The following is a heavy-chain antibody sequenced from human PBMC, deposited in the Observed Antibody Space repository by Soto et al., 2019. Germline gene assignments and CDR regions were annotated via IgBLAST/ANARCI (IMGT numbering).Heavy chain of an antibody. V-gene: IGHV4-31*02. CDR2: IHYSGRT. CDR3: ARFSPPGYYYMDV. J-gene: IGHJ6*03. Sequence: WTRIRQPPGKGLEWIGYIHYSGRTHYNPSLESRVTISVDTSKNQFSLRLSSVTAADTAEYYCARFSPPGYYYMDVWGKGTSVTVAS.